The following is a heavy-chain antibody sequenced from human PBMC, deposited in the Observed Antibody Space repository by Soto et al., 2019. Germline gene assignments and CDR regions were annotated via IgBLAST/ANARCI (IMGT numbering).Heavy chain of an antibody. V-gene: IGHV3-48*03. Sequence: LSLTCAVAGVTFSSDEMIWVRQPPGEGLEWLSYIKSGGSIIHYADPVKGRRTTTRDNTNNSLYLQMNSLSAEASAVYYCASVGSGYSGAHFWGQGTLVTVSS. CDR1: GVTFSSDE. CDR2: IKSGGSII. D-gene: IGHD3-3*01. J-gene: IGHJ4*02. CDR3: ASVGSGYSGAHF.